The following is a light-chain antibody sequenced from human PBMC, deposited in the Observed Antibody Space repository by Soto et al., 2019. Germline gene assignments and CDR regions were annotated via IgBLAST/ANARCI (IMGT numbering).Light chain of an antibody. CDR1: QSVSSTY. V-gene: IGKV3-20*01. J-gene: IGKJ1*01. CDR3: HQYSSSTKT. Sequence: VVMTQSPATLSVSPWDTATLSCRSSQSVSSTYLAWYQQRPGQAPRLLIYGASSRATGIPDRFSGSGSGTDFTLTISRLEPEDFAVYYCHQYSSSTKTFGQGTKVDIK. CDR2: GAS.